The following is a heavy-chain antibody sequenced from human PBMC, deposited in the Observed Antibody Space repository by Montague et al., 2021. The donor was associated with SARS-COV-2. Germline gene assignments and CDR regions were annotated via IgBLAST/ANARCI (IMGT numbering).Heavy chain of an antibody. Sequence: TRSLTCTVSDGSISSGSYYWSWIRQPAGKGLEWIGRISISGSTNYNPSLKSRVTISVDTSKNQFSLKLSSVTAADTAVYYCARDIAVAGLFDYWGQGTLVTVSS. D-gene: IGHD6-19*01. CDR1: DGSISSGSYY. V-gene: IGHV4-61*02. CDR2: ISISGST. CDR3: ARDIAVAGLFDY. J-gene: IGHJ4*02.